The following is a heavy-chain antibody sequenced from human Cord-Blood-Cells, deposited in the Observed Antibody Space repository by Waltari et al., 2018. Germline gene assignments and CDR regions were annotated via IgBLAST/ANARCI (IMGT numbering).Heavy chain of an antibody. V-gene: IGHV4-34*01. CDR2: NNHSGST. D-gene: IGHD5-12*01. Sequence: QVQLQQWGAGLLKPSETLSLTCAVYGGSFSGYYWSWIRQPPGKGLEWIGENNHSGSTNYNPSLNSRVTISVDTSKNQFSLKLSSVTAADTAVYYCARVGRQLVATSGNPWGQGTLVTVSS. J-gene: IGHJ5*02. CDR3: ARVGRQLVATSGNP. CDR1: GGSFSGYY.